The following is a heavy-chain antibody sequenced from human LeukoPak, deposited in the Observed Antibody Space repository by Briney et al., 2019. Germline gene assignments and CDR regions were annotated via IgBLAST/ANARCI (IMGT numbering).Heavy chain of an antibody. CDR1: GFTFSSYA. V-gene: IGHV3-53*01. J-gene: IGHJ6*02. D-gene: IGHD2-2*01. CDR2: IYSGGST. CDR3: AGRSTHYYGMDV. Sequence: GGSLRLSCAASGFTFSSYAMHWVRQAPGKGLEWVSVIYSGGSTYYADSVKGRFTISRDNSKNTLYLQMNSLRAEDTAVYYCAGRSTHYYGMDVWGQGTTVTVSS.